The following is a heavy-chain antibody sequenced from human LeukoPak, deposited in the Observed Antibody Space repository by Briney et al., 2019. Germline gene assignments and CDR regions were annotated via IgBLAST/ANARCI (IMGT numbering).Heavy chain of an antibody. J-gene: IGHJ4*02. Sequence: GESLKISCKGSGYSFTSYWIGWVRHVPGKGLEYMGIIYPGDSDTRYSPSFQGQVTISADKSISTAYLQWSSLKASDTAMYYCARLSIRYDYVWGSYHYWGQGTLVTVSS. V-gene: IGHV5-51*01. CDR1: GYSFTSYW. CDR3: ARLSIRYDYVWGSYHY. D-gene: IGHD3-16*02. CDR2: IYPGDSDT.